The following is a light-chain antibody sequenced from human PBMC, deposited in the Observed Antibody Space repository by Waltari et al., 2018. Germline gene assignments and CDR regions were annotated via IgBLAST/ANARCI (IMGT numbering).Light chain of an antibody. V-gene: IGKV1-5*03. J-gene: IGKJ4*01. CDR3: QQCNTYPLT. CDR2: KAS. CDR1: QNINIW. Sequence: DIQMTQSPPTLSASVGDRATITCRASQNINIWLAWYQHKPGKAPNLLIYKASNLQSGVPSTFSGSGSGTEFTLTISSLQPDDFATYYCQQCNTYPLTFGGGTKVEMK.